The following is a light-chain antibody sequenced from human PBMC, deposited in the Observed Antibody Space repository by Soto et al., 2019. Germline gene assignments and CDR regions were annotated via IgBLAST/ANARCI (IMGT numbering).Light chain of an antibody. CDR1: QSVGSN. CDR3: QQYNSYPA. J-gene: IGKJ1*01. CDR2: DAS. V-gene: IGKV3-15*01. Sequence: TLARAPGRGVTHTCRASQSVGSNLAWYQKKPGQAPRLLMYDASTRATGIPAWFSGGGARTEFTLVISILQPDYSATYCCQQYNSYPAFGQGTKVDIK.